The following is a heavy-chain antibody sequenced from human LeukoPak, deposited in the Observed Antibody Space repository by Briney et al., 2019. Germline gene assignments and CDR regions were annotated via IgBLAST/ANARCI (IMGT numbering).Heavy chain of an antibody. CDR2: IYYSGST. J-gene: IGHJ4*02. CDR1: GGSISSYY. Sequence: SETLSLTCTVSGGSISSYYWSWIRQPPGKGLEWIGYIYYSGSTNYNPSLKSRVTISVDTSKNQFSLKLSSVTAADTAVYYCARLMTRGGRNDYWGQGTLVTVSS. D-gene: IGHD2-15*01. CDR3: ARLMTRGGRNDY. V-gene: IGHV4-59*12.